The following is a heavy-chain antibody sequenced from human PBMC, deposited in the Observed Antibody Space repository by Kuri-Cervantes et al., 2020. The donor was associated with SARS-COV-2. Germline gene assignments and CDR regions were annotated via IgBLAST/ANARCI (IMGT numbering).Heavy chain of an antibody. Sequence: ASLKVSCKASCYTFTTYGISWVRQAPGRGLEWMGWISAYNGNTNYAQKLQGRVTMTTDTSTSKAYMELRSLRSAETAVYYCARELGSRVREIDHWGQGTLVTVSS. CDR3: ARELGSRVREIDH. D-gene: IGHD3-10*01. CDR2: ISAYNGNT. CDR1: CYTFTTYG. V-gene: IGHV1-18*01. J-gene: IGHJ4*02.